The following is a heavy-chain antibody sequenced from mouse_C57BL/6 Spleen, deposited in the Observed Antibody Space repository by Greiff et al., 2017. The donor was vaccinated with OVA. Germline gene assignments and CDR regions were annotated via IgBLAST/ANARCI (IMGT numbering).Heavy chain of an antibody. CDR2: IDPETGGT. Sequence: QVQLQQSGAELVRPGASVTLSCKASGYTFTDYEMHWVKQTPVHGLEWIGAIDPETGGTAYNQKFKGKAILTADKSSSTAYMELRSLTSEDSAVYYCTRYGRGILGGYWGQGTTLTVSS. V-gene: IGHV1-15*01. CDR1: GYTFTDYE. CDR3: TRYGRGILGGY. J-gene: IGHJ2*01. D-gene: IGHD1-1*01.